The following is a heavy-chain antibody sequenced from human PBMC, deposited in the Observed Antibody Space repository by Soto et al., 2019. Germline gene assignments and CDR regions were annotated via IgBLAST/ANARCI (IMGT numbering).Heavy chain of an antibody. CDR2: INPSGDST. D-gene: IGHD6-13*01. V-gene: IGHV1-46*01. CDR3: ARDNSTAAAGSWWFDP. CDR1: GYSFTGYH. Sequence: ASVKVSCKASGYSFTGYHMHWVRRAPGQGLEWMGIINPSGDSTNYAQKFQGRVTLTRDTTTNTDYMELSSLRSEDTAVYYCARDNSTAAAGSWWFDPWGQGTLVTLSS. J-gene: IGHJ5*02.